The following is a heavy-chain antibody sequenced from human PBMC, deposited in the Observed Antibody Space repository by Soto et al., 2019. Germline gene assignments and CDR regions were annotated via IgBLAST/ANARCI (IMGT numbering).Heavy chain of an antibody. J-gene: IGHJ6*02. CDR3: ARVRVYYYGMDV. Sequence: ASVKVSCKASGYTFTGYYMHWVRQAPGQGLEWMGWINPNSGGTNYAQKFQGRVTMTRDTSISTAYMELSRLRSDDTAVYYCARVRVYYYGMDVWGQGTTVTVSS. V-gene: IGHV1-2*02. CDR1: GYTFTGYY. CDR2: INPNSGGT.